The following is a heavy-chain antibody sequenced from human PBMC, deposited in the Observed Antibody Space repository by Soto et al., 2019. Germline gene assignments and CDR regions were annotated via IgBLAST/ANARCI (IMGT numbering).Heavy chain of an antibody. Sequence: SETLSLTCTVSGGSIISSSYSWGWTRQPPGKGLEWIASIYDSGYTYHNPSLKSRVSMSVDTSKNQFSLKLSSVTAADTAVYFCSRSILAATNWFDPWGQGSLVTVSS. J-gene: IGHJ5*02. CDR1: GGSIISSSYS. D-gene: IGHD2-15*01. CDR3: SRSILAATNWFDP. V-gene: IGHV4-39*01. CDR2: IYDSGYT.